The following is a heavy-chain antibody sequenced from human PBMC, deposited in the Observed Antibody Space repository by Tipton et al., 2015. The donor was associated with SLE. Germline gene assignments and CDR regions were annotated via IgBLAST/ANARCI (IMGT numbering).Heavy chain of an antibody. V-gene: IGHV1-2*06. CDR1: GYTFTGYY. J-gene: IGHJ4*02. D-gene: IGHD4-17*01. Sequence: QVQLVQSGAEVKKPGASVKVSCKASGYTFTGYYMHWVRQAPGQGLEWMGRINPNSGGTNYAQKLQGRVTMTTDTSTSTAYMELRSLRSDDTAVYYCARDDYGDYGGDYWGQGTLVTVSS. CDR2: INPNSGGT. CDR3: ARDDYGDYGGDY.